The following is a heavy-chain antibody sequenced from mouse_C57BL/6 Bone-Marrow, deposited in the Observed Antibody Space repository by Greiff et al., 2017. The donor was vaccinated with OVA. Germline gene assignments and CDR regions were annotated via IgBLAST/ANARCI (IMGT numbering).Heavy chain of an antibody. CDR1: GYTFTSYW. CDR2: IDPSDSET. V-gene: IGHV1-52*01. Sequence: VQLQQSGAELVRPGSSVKLSCKASGYTFTSYWMHWVKQRPIQGLEWIGNIDPSDSETHYNQKFKDKATLTVDKSSSTAYMQLSSLTSEDSAVYYCARRGWFWYFDVWGTGTTVTVSS. CDR3: ARRGWFWYFDV. J-gene: IGHJ1*03. D-gene: IGHD2-3*01.